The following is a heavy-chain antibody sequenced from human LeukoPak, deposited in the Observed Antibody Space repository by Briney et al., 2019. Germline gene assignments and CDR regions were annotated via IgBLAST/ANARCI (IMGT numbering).Heavy chain of an antibody. CDR1: GGTFSSYA. V-gene: IGHV1-69*04. D-gene: IGHD2-21*02. Sequence: SVKVSCKASGGTFSSYAISWVRQAPGQGLEWMGRIIPILGIANYAQKFQGRVTITADKSTSTAYMELSSLRSEDTAVYYCARWVCGGDCYPEGLNWFDPWGQGTLVTVSS. J-gene: IGHJ5*02. CDR2: IIPILGIA. CDR3: ARWVCGGDCYPEGLNWFDP.